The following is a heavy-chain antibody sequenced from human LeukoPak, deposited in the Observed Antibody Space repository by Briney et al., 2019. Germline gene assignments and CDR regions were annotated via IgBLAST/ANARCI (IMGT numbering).Heavy chain of an antibody. D-gene: IGHD3-3*01. CDR1: GGSISSYY. CDR3: ARDGSYYDFWSGYHNWFDP. J-gene: IGHJ5*02. V-gene: IGHV4-59*01. CDR2: IYYSGST. Sequence: PSETLSLTCTVSGGSISSYYWSWIRQPPGKGLEWIGYIYYSGSTNYNPSLKSRVTISVDTPKNQFSLKLSSVTAADTAVYYCARDGSYYDFWSGYHNWFDPWGQGTLVTVSS.